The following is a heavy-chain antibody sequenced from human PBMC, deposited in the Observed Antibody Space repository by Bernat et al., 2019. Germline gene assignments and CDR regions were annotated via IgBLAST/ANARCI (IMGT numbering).Heavy chain of an antibody. CDR2: IYSGGST. D-gene: IGHD6-13*01. Sequence: EVQLVESGGGLIQPGGSLRLSCAASGFTVSSNYMSWVRQAPGKGLEWVSVIYSGGSTYYADSVKGRFTISRDNSKNTLYLQMNSLRAEDTAVYYCARPISRRWYGALDYWGQGTLVTVSS. J-gene: IGHJ4*02. V-gene: IGHV3-53*01. CDR1: GFTVSSNY. CDR3: ARPISRRWYGALDY.